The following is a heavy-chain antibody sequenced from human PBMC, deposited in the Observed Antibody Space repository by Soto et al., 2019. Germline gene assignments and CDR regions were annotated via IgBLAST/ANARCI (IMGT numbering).Heavy chain of an antibody. CDR1: GCTFSSYG. Sequence: QVQLVESGGGVVQPGRSLRLSCAASGCTFSSYGMHWVRQAPGKGLEWVAVIWYDGSNKYYADSVKGRFTISRDNSKNTLYLQMNSLRAEDTAVYYCSAVAAPHDAFDIWGQGTMVTVSS. CDR2: IWYDGSNK. V-gene: IGHV3-33*01. J-gene: IGHJ3*02. D-gene: IGHD2-15*01. CDR3: SAVAAPHDAFDI.